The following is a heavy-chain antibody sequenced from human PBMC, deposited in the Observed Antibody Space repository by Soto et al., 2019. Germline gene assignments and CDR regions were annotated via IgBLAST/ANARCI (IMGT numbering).Heavy chain of an antibody. CDR1: GFTFSSYS. D-gene: IGHD1-1*01. J-gene: IGHJ4*02. CDR2: ISSSSSTI. Sequence: GSLRLSCAASGFTFSSYSMNWVRQAPGKGLEWVSYISSSSSTIYYADSVKGRFTISRDNAKNSLYLQMNSLRAEDTAVYYCARAIAHAPQTGLFDYWGQGTLVTVSS. V-gene: IGHV3-48*04. CDR3: ARAIAHAPQTGLFDY.